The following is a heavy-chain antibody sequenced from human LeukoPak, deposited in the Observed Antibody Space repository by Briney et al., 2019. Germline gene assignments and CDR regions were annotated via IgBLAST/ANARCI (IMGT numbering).Heavy chain of an antibody. Sequence: GGSLRLSCAASGFTLSTYAMTWVRQAPGKGLEWVSPIGGGSGTTYYADSVKGRFTISRDNSQDILYLQMNSLRADDTAVYYCGKGVYYDSSGYRYYYYYMDVWGKGTTVTVSS. J-gene: IGHJ6*03. CDR2: IGGGSGTT. CDR1: GFTLSTYA. V-gene: IGHV3-23*01. CDR3: GKGVYYDSSGYRYYYYYMDV. D-gene: IGHD3-22*01.